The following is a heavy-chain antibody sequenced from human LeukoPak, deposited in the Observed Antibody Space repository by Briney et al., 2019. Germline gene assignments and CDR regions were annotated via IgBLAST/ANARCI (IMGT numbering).Heavy chain of an antibody. CDR1: GGSISSSSYY. CDR3: ARQGFLTGYYTELMRFDP. J-gene: IGHJ5*02. Sequence: PSETLSLTCTVYGGSISSSSYYWGWIRQPPGKGLEWIGSIYYSGSTYYNPSLKSRVTISVDTSKNQFSLKLGSVTAADTAVYYCARQGFLTGYYTELMRFDPWGQGTLVTVSS. V-gene: IGHV4-39*01. D-gene: IGHD3/OR15-3a*01. CDR2: IYYSGST.